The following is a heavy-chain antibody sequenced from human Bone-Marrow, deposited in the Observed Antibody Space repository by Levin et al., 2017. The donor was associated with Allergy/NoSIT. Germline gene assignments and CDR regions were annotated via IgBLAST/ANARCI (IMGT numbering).Heavy chain of an antibody. V-gene: IGHV4-30-2*01. D-gene: IGHD2-2*01. CDR1: GGSISSDAYS. CDR3: ASALSTLYYYGMDV. Sequence: LSQTLSLPCAVSGGSISSDAYSWSWIRQPPGKGLEWIGYIYHIGRTYYNPSLKSRVTISVDRSKNQFSLTLTSVTAADTAVYYCASALSTLYYYGMDVWGQGTTVTVSS. CDR2: IYHIGRT. J-gene: IGHJ6*02.